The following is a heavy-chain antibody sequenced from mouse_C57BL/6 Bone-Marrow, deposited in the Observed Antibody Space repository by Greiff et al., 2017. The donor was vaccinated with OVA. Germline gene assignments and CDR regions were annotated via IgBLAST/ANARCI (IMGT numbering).Heavy chain of an antibody. D-gene: IGHD1-1*01. V-gene: IGHV1-55*01. J-gene: IGHJ2*01. CDR2: IYPGSGST. CDR1: GYSFTSYW. Sequence: QVQLQQPGAELVKPGASVKMSCKASGYSFTSYWITWVKQRPGQGLEWIGDIYPGSGSTNYNEKFKSKATLTVDTSSSTAYMQLSSLTSEDSAVYYCAREAYYGSSFDYWGQGTTLTVSS. CDR3: AREAYYGSSFDY.